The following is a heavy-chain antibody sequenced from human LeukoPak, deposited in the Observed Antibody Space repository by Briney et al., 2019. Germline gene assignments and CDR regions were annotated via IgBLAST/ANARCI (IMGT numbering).Heavy chain of an antibody. Sequence: GGSLRLSCAASGFIVSTNYMSWVRQAPPKELEWVSVIYGGGSTYYADSVKGRFNISRDNSKNSLYLQMNSLRAEDTAVYYCARHEGITMIMNWGQGTLVTVSS. CDR3: ARHEGITMIMN. J-gene: IGHJ4*02. CDR1: GFIVSTNY. D-gene: IGHD3-22*01. V-gene: IGHV3-66*04. CDR2: IYGGGST.